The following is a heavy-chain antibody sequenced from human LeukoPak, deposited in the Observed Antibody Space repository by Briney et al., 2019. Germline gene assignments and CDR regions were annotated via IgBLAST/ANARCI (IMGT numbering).Heavy chain of an antibody. V-gene: IGHV1-2*02. CDR3: ARAVTGGDYADY. Sequence: ASVKVSCKASGYIFNNFGFMWVRQAPGQGLEWMGWINPNSGGTNYAQKFQGRVTMTRDTSISTAYMELSRLRSDDTAVYYCARAVTGGDYADYWGQGTLVTVSS. J-gene: IGHJ4*02. D-gene: IGHD2-21*02. CDR1: GYIFNNFG. CDR2: INPNSGGT.